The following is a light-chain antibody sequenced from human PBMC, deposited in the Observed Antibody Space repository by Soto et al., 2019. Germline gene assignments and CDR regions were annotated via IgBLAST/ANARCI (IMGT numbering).Light chain of an antibody. CDR3: LSYASDMSMPRYV. J-gene: IGLJ1*01. CDR2: GDS. Sequence: QSVLTQPPSVSGAPGQRVTISCTGSSSNIGAGHDVHWYQQLPGTAPKLLIYGDSNRPSGVPDRFSGSKSGASASLAITGLQAEDEAEYHCLSYASDMSMPRYVFGTGTKVTVL. CDR1: SSNIGAGHD. V-gene: IGLV1-40*01.